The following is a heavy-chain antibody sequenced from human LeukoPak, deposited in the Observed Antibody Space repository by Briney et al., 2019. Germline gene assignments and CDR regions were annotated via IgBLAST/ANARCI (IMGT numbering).Heavy chain of an antibody. V-gene: IGHV3-48*04. CDR3: AREDLGYSYGYDYFDY. D-gene: IGHD5-18*01. J-gene: IGHJ4*02. CDR2: ISSSSSTI. CDR1: GFTFSSYS. Sequence: PGGSLRLSCAASGFTFSSYSMNWVRQAPGKGLEWVSYISSSSSTIYYADSMKGRFTISRDNAKNSLYLQMNSLRAEDTAVYYCAREDLGYSYGYDYFDYWGQGTLVTVSS.